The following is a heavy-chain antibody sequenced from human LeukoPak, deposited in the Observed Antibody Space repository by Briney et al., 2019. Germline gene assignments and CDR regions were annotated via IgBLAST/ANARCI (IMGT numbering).Heavy chain of an antibody. V-gene: IGHV3-48*03. Sequence: PGGSLRLSCAASGFTFSSYEMNWVRQAPGKGLEWVSYISSSGSTIYYADSVRGRFTISRDDAQNSVYLQLNSLTAEDTATYYCARGEGRREQLVDYWGQGTLVTVSS. CDR1: GFTFSSYE. CDR3: ARGEGRREQLVDY. J-gene: IGHJ4*02. D-gene: IGHD6-6*01. CDR2: ISSSGSTI.